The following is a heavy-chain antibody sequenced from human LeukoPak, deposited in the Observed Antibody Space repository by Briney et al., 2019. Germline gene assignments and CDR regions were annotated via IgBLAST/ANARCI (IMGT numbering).Heavy chain of an antibody. V-gene: IGHV3-48*03. CDR2: ISSSGSTI. CDR1: GFTFSSYE. D-gene: IGHD3-16*01. J-gene: IGHJ4*02. Sequence: GGSLRLSCAASGFTFSSYEMNWVRQAPGKGLEWVSYISSSGSTIYYADSVKGRFTISRDNAKNSLYLQMNSLRAEDTAVYYWGRGVGGGPGLIFDYGGQEPLVPVS. CDR3: GRGVGGGPGLIFDY.